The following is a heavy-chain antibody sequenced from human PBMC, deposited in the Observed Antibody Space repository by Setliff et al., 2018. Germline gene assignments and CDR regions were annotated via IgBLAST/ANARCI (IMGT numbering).Heavy chain of an antibody. J-gene: IGHJ3*02. D-gene: IGHD3-10*01. CDR3: ARQGVGVGNNLRGAFDI. V-gene: IGHV4-39*07. CDR1: GGSISNSFNY. CDR2: IYYSGST. Sequence: SETLSLTCTVSGGSISNSFNYWGWIRQSPGKGLEWIGSIYYSGSTHYNPSLRNRVTISIDTSKNQFSLKLSSMTAADTAVYHCARQGVGVGNNLRGAFDIWGQGTTVTVSS.